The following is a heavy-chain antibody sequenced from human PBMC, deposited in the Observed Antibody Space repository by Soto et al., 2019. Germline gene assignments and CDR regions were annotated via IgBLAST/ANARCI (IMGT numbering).Heavy chain of an antibody. J-gene: IGHJ6*02. Sequence: SETLSLTCTVSGGSISSYYWSWIRQPPGKGLEWIGYIYYSGSTNYNPSLKSRVTISVDTSKNQFSLKLSSVTAADTAVYYCARFRRPQYDFWSGYRKPYYYYGMDVWGQGTTVTVSS. CDR2: IYYSGST. CDR1: GGSISSYY. D-gene: IGHD3-3*01. CDR3: ARFRRPQYDFWSGYRKPYYYYGMDV. V-gene: IGHV4-59*01.